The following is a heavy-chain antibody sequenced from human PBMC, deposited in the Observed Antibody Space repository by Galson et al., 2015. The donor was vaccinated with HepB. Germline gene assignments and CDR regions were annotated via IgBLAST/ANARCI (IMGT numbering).Heavy chain of an antibody. CDR2: ISSNGAYP. CDR3: VKDHSNDILTTYRTYYYGMDV. CDR1: GFTFSRSS. V-gene: IGHV3-64D*06. D-gene: IGHD3-9*01. Sequence: SLRLSCAASGFTFSRSSMHWVRQAPGKGLEYVSAISSNGAYPYYADSVKGRLTISRDNSKNTLYLQTSSLRAEDTAVYYCVKDHSNDILTTYRTYYYGMDVWRQGTTVTVSS. J-gene: IGHJ6*01.